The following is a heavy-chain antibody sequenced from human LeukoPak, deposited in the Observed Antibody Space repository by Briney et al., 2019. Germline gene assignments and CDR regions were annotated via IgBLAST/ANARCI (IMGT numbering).Heavy chain of an antibody. V-gene: IGHV1-2*02. CDR3: ARRLGYRSSTSCYHYYYYYMDV. Sequence: ASVKVSCKASGYTFTGYYMHWVRQAPGQGLEWMGWINPNSGGTNYAQKFQGRVTMTRDTSISTAYMELSRLRSDDTAVYYCARRLGYRSSTSCYHYYYYYMDVWGKGTTVTVSS. D-gene: IGHD2-2*01. J-gene: IGHJ6*03. CDR2: INPNSGGT. CDR1: GYTFTGYY.